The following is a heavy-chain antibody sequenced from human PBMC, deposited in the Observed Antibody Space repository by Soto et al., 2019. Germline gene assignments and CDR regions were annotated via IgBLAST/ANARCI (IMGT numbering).Heavy chain of an antibody. D-gene: IGHD6-19*01. CDR3: ARDGGSSGWSYYFDY. V-gene: IGHV1-69*06. CDR2: IIPIFGTA. CDR1: GGTFSSYA. Sequence: SVKVSCKASGGTFSSYAISWVRQAPGQGLEWMGGIIPIFGTANYAQKFQGRVTITADKSTSTAYMELSSLRSEDTAVYYCARDGGSSGWSYYFDYWGQGTLVTSPQ. J-gene: IGHJ4*02.